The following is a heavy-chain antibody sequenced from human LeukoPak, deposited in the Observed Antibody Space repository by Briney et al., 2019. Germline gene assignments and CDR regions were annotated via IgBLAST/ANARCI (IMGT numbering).Heavy chain of an antibody. CDR1: GFTFSTYW. J-gene: IGHJ4*02. Sequence: PGGSLRLSCAASGFTFSTYWMAWVRQAPGKGLEWVANIKQDDSSKNYLDSVRGRFTISRDNSKNSLYLQMNSLRADDTALYYCARDFGGALEYWGQGTLVTVSS. CDR3: ARDFGGALEY. CDR2: IKQDDSSK. V-gene: IGHV3-7*01. D-gene: IGHD3-10*01.